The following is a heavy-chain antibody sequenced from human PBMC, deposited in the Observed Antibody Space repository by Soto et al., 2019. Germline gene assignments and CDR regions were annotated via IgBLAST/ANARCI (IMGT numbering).Heavy chain of an antibody. Sequence: EVQLLESGGGLVQPGGSLRLSCAASGFTFSAYAMGWVRQAPGKGLEWVSTIHGGGGATHYAASVKGRFNISRDDSKNTLYAQMNSLRAEDTAVYYCAKFEGHPLEYWYLDFWGRGTLVTVSS. J-gene: IGHJ2*01. CDR1: GFTFSAYA. CDR3: AKFEGHPLEYWYLDF. CDR2: IHGGGGAT. D-gene: IGHD1-1*01. V-gene: IGHV3-23*01.